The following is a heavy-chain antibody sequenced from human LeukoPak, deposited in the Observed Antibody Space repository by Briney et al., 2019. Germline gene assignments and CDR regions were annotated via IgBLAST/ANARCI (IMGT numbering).Heavy chain of an antibody. CDR2: ISYDGSNK. J-gene: IGHJ4*02. CDR3: AKTYDILTGYYGYYFDY. CDR1: GFTFSSYG. D-gene: IGHD3-9*01. Sequence: GRSLRLSCAASGFTFSSYGMHWVRQAPGKGPEWVAVISYDGSNKYYADSVKGRFTISRDNSKNTLYLQMNSLRAEDTAVYYCAKTYDILTGYYGYYFDYWGQGTLVTVSS. V-gene: IGHV3-30*18.